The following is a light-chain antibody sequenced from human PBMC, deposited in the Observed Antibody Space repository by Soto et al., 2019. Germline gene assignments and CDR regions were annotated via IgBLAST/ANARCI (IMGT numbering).Light chain of an antibody. Sequence: IQMTQYPSSLSASVGDPFIITCRASQSISSYLHRYQQKPGKAPKLLIYAASSLQSGVPSRFSGSGSGTDFTLTISILQPEDFATYYCQQSYSTPQTFGQGTKVDIK. CDR3: QQSYSTPQT. J-gene: IGKJ1*01. CDR1: QSISSY. CDR2: AAS. V-gene: IGKV1-39*01.